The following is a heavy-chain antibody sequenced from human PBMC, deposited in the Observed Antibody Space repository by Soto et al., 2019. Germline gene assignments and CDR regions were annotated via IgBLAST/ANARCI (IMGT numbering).Heavy chain of an antibody. D-gene: IGHD4-17*01. CDR3: ATEAVTTAAAFDI. CDR2: ISYDGSNK. J-gene: IGHJ3*02. CDR1: GFTFSSYC. Sequence: GGSLRLSCAASGFTFSSYCMHWVRQAPGKWLEWVAVISYDGSNKYYADSVKGRFTISRDNSKNTLYLQMNSLRAEDTAVYYCATEAVTTAAAFDIWGQGTMVT. V-gene: IGHV3-30*03.